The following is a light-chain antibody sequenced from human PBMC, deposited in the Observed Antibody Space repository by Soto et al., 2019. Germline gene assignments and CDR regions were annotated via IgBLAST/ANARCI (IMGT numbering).Light chain of an antibody. V-gene: IGKV3-15*01. CDR3: QQYYNWPLP. Sequence: EIVMTQSPATLSVSPGERATLSCRASQSVSSYLAWYQRKPGQAPRLLIYGASPRATGVPARFSGSGSGTDFPPTISSLQSEDLAIYYCQQYYNWPLPFGPGTKVDIK. CDR1: QSVSSY. CDR2: GAS. J-gene: IGKJ3*01.